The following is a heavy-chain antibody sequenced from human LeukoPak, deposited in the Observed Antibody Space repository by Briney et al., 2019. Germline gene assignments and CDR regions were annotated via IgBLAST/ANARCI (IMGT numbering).Heavy chain of an antibody. Sequence: PGGSLSLSCAASGFTVSRDYMSWVRQAPGKGLEWVSFIYSDGTTFYADSVKGRFTISRDNSKNTLYLQMNSLRAEDTAVYYCARAIHGATWGQGTLVTVSS. V-gene: IGHV3-66*01. J-gene: IGHJ5*02. D-gene: IGHD3-10*01. CDR2: IYSDGTT. CDR3: ARAIHGAT. CDR1: GFTVSRDY.